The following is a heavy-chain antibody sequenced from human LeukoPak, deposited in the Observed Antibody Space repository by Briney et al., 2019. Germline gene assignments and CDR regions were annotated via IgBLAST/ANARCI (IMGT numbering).Heavy chain of an antibody. V-gene: IGHV3-23*01. J-gene: IGHJ4*02. CDR2: ISGSGGST. D-gene: IGHD6-19*01. CDR3: AKDKVSGSSGCYDY. Sequence: RLSXXXXXFTXXXXAMXXXXXXXXXXLXXVSXISGSGGSTYYADPVKGRFTISRDNSKNTLYLQMNSLRAEDTAVYYCAKDKVSGSSGCYDYWGQGTLVTVSS. CDR1: XFTXXXXA.